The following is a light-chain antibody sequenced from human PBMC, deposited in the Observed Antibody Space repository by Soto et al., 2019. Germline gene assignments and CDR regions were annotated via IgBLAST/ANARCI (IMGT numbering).Light chain of an antibody. Sequence: EIVMTQSPATLSVSPGERATLSCRASQSVSSNLSWYQQKPGQAPWLLIYGASTRATGIPARFSGSGSGTEFTLTISSLQSEDFAVYYCQQYNNWPPMYTFGQGTKLEIK. CDR2: GAS. J-gene: IGKJ2*01. CDR3: QQYNNWPPMYT. CDR1: QSVSSN. V-gene: IGKV3-15*01.